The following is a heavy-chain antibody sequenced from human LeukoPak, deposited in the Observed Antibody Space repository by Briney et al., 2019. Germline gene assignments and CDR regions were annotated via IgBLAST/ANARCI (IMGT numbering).Heavy chain of an antibody. D-gene: IGHD3-3*01. Sequence: GGSLRLSCAASGFTFSSYSMTWVRQAPGKGLEWVSSMSSGSSYIYYADSVRGRFTISRDNAKNSLYLLVNSLRAEDTAVYYCARDRPTGASRLFVVQWGQGTLVTVSS. CDR2: MSSGSSYI. CDR1: GFTFSSYS. V-gene: IGHV3-21*01. J-gene: IGHJ4*02. CDR3: ARDRPTGASRLFVVQ.